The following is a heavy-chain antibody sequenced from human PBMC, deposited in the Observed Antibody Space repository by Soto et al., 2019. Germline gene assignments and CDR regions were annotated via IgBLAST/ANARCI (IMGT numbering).Heavy chain of an antibody. Sequence: EVRLVQSGGGLVQPGGSLRLSCAASLFIVSDNYMSWVRQAPGKGLEWASLIYSGGGTDYAESVKGRFTISRDNSKNTLYLQMTSLKAEDTGIYYCATRMTTAPYWGQGTVVTVSS. CDR1: LFIVSDNY. V-gene: IGHV3-66*01. J-gene: IGHJ4*02. D-gene: IGHD4-17*01. CDR3: ATRMTTAPY. CDR2: IYSGGGT.